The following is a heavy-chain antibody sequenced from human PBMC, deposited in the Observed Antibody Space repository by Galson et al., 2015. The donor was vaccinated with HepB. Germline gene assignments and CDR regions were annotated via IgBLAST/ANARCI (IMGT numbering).Heavy chain of an antibody. CDR3: AHIPNGVNSGVS. Sequence: SLRLSCAASGLSFSNSNMNWVRQAPGKGLEWVSFISSTSKTISYADSVRGRFTISRDNAKNSVYLQMNSLRDEDTAVYYCAHIPNGVNSGVSWGLGTLVTVSS. J-gene: IGHJ5*02. V-gene: IGHV3-48*02. D-gene: IGHD4-23*01. CDR1: GLSFSNSN. CDR2: ISSTSKTI.